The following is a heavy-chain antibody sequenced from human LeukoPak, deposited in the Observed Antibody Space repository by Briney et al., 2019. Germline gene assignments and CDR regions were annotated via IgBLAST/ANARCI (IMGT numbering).Heavy chain of an antibody. J-gene: IGHJ4*02. CDR3: ARGGYITIFGVVIRAPYYFDY. Sequence: SETLSLTCGVSGGSFSGGYWSWIRQPPGKGLEWIGEINHSGSTNYNPSLKSRVTISVDTSKNQFSLKLSSVTAADTAVYYCARGGYITIFGVVIRAPYYFDYWGQGTLVTVSP. D-gene: IGHD3-3*01. CDR1: GGSFSGGY. CDR2: INHSGST. V-gene: IGHV4-34*01.